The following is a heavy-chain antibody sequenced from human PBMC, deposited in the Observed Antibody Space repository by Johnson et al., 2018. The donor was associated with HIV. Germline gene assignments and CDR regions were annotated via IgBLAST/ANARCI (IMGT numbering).Heavy chain of an antibody. CDR2: ISGSAGST. Sequence: VQLVESGGGVVQPGRSLRLSCAASGFTFSSYAMSLVRQAPGKGLEWVSGISGSAGSTYYADSVKGRFSISRDNSKKMLYLQMNSLRAEDTGVYYCARDRSPSGWYFRVNVFDIWGQGTMVTVSS. V-gene: IGHV3-23*04. J-gene: IGHJ3*02. CDR1: GFTFSSYA. D-gene: IGHD6-19*01. CDR3: ARDRSPSGWYFRVNVFDI.